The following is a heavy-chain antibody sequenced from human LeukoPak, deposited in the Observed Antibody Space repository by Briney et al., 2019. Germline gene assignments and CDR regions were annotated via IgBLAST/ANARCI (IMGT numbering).Heavy chain of an antibody. V-gene: IGHV3-7*01. Sequence: PGGSLRLSCAASGFTFSSYWMSWVRQVPGKGLEWVANIKQDGSEKYYVDSVKGRFTISRDNAKNSLYLQMNSLRAEDTAVYYCSRDSLSSCGGDCYSGLDVWGQGTTVTVSS. CDR2: IKQDGSEK. J-gene: IGHJ6*02. CDR3: SRDSLSSCGGDCYSGLDV. CDR1: GFTFSSYW. D-gene: IGHD2-21*02.